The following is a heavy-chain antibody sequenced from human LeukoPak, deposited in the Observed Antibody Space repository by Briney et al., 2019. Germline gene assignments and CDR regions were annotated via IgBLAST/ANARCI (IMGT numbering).Heavy chain of an antibody. V-gene: IGHV1-69*13. J-gene: IGHJ4*02. CDR1: GGTFSTYA. Sequence: ASVKVSCKASGGTFSTYAISWVRQAPGQGLEWMGGVIPVFGTPNYAQKFQGRVTISADESTSTAYMELSSLRSEDTAVYYCARASPWLYFEHWGQGTLVTVSS. D-gene: IGHD5-12*01. CDR2: VIPVFGTP. CDR3: ARASPWLYFEH.